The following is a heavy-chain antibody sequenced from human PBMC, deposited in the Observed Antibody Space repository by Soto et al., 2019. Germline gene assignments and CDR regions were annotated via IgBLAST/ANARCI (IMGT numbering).Heavy chain of an antibody. J-gene: IGHJ5*02. D-gene: IGHD2-8*01. V-gene: IGHV4-34*01. CDR1: GGTFSGYY. Sequence: SETQSLTCAVYGGTFSGYYWSWIRQPPGKGLEWIGEINHSGSTNYNPSLKSRVTISVDTSKNQFSLKLSSVTAADTAVYYCARGRSNNIVLMVYARELRWFDPWGQGTLVTVSS. CDR2: INHSGST. CDR3: ARGRSNNIVLMVYARELRWFDP.